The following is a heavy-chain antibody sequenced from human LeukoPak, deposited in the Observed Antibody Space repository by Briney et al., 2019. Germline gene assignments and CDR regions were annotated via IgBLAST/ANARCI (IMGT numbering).Heavy chain of an antibody. V-gene: IGHV3-30*04. Sequence: PGGSLRLSCATSGFTLNTYPMHSVRQAPGKGLEWVAVISYDGNDKYYADSVKGRFTISRDNSKSTLYLQMNSLRADDTAVYYCARDSARYNWNDIVYWGQGTLVTVSS. CDR2: ISYDGNDK. CDR3: ARDSARYNWNDIVY. CDR1: GFTLNTYP. D-gene: IGHD1-1*01. J-gene: IGHJ4*02.